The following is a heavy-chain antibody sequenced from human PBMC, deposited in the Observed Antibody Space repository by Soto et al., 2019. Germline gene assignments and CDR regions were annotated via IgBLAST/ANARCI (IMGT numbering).Heavy chain of an antibody. J-gene: IGHJ6*02. Sequence: SVKVSCKASGGTFSSYAISWVRQAPGQGLEWMGGIIPIFGTANYAQKFQGRVTITADESTSTAYMELSSLRSEDTAVYYCARHSGYDPIGDYGMDVWGQGTTVTVSS. CDR1: GGTFSSYA. CDR2: IIPIFGTA. V-gene: IGHV1-69*13. CDR3: ARHSGYDPIGDYGMDV. D-gene: IGHD5-12*01.